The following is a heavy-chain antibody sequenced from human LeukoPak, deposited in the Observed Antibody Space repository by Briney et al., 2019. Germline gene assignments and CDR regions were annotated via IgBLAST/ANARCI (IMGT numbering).Heavy chain of an antibody. CDR2: IYYSGST. V-gene: IGHV4-39*01. J-gene: IGHJ5*02. CDR1: GGSISSSSYY. Sequence: IPSETLSLTCTVSGGSISSSSYYWGWIRQPPGKGLEWIGSIYYSGSTYYNPSLKSRVTISVDTSKNQFSLKLSSVTAADTAVYYCARHHYDFWSGYPNWFDPWGQGTLVTVSS. CDR3: ARHHYDFWSGYPNWFDP. D-gene: IGHD3-3*01.